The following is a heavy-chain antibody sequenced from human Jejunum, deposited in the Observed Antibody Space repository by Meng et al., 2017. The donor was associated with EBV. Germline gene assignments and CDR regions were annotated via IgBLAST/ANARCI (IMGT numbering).Heavy chain of an antibody. Sequence: VALVMFGLGGREPGFSWKVALQACGVTFNDCAFRWVRQAPGQGIEWMGGVIPIFATANYAQKFQGRVTITADKSTSTAYIELRSLRSDDTAVYYCARSFGGIVADYFDYWGQGTLVTVSS. V-gene: IGHV1-69*06. CDR2: VIPIFATA. CDR1: GVTFNDCA. CDR3: ARSFGGIVADYFDY. J-gene: IGHJ4*02. D-gene: IGHD3-16*02.